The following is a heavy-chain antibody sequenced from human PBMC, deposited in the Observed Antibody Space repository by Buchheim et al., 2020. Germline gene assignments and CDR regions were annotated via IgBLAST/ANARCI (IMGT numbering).Heavy chain of an antibody. Sequence: VQLVESGGGLVQPGGSLRLSCAASGFTFSGYWMSWVRQAPGKGLEWVAIIKYDGTEIYYVDSVKGRFTISRDNAKNSLYLQMNSLRVEDTAVYYCARDESWGVQGTL. CDR1: GFTFSGYW. V-gene: IGHV3-7*01. J-gene: IGHJ4*02. CDR2: IKYDGTEI. D-gene: IGHD3-16*01. CDR3: ARDESW.